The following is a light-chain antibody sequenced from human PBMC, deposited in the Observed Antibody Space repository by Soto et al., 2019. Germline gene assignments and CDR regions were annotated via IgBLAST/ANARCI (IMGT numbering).Light chain of an antibody. CDR2: GAS. V-gene: IGKV3-20*01. CDR1: QSVSSSY. J-gene: IGKJ1*01. CDR3: QQYDSSPWT. Sequence: EIVLTQSPATLSLSPGERATLSCRASQSVSSSYLAWYQQKPGQSPRLLIYGASNRASGISDRFSGSGSGTDFTLTIYRLEPEDFAVYYCQQYDSSPWTFGQGTKVDIK.